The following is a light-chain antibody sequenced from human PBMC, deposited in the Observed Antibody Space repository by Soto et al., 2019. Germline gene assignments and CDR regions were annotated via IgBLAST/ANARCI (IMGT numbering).Light chain of an antibody. J-gene: IGLJ3*02. V-gene: IGLV1-44*01. CDR1: SSNIGSNT. CDR3: AAWGASLNGWV. Sequence: QSVLTQPPSASGTPGQRVTISCSGSSSNIGSNTVNWYQQLPGTAPKLLIYSNDRRPSGVPDRFSGSKSGTSASLAISGLQSEDEADYYCAAWGASLNGWVFGGGTKLTVL. CDR2: SND.